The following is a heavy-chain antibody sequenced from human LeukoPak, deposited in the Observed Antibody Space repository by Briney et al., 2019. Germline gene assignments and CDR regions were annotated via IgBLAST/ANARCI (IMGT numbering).Heavy chain of an antibody. D-gene: IGHD2-8*01. CDR3: ARGGTNDYGDY. Sequence: GASVKVSCKASGYTFTSYAMHWVRQAPGQRLEWMGWINAGNGNTKCSQKFQGRVTITRDTSASTAYMELSSLRSEDTAVYYCARGGTNDYGDYWGQGTLVTVSS. CDR2: INAGNGNT. CDR1: GYTFTSYA. J-gene: IGHJ4*02. V-gene: IGHV1-3*01.